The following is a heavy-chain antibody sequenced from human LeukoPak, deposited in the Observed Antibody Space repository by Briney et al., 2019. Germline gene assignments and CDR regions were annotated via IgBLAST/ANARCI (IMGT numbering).Heavy chain of an antibody. CDR3: AKATGYLL. CDR1: GFTFSSYA. V-gene: IGHV3-23*01. D-gene: IGHD1-14*01. J-gene: IGHJ4*02. CDR2: ISNSGGTT. Sequence: GGSLRLSCAASGFTFSSYAMSWVRQAPGKGLEWVSTISNSGGTTYYADSVKGRYTISRDDSENTLYLQMNSLRAEDTAVYYCAKATGYLLWGQGTLVTVSS.